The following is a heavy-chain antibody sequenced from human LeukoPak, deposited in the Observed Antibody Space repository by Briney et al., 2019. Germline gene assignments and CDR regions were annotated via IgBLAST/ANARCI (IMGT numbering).Heavy chain of an antibody. CDR1: GDNFNDYI. Sequence: SVKVACKASGDNFNDYIITWVRQAPGQGLEWMGEVIPLFNTPNYAQKFQGRVTIATDESTHTSYMELRSLRSDDTAVYYCVRVHRSYFYMDVWGKGTTVTVSS. CDR3: VRVHRSYFYMDV. J-gene: IGHJ6*03. V-gene: IGHV1-69*05. CDR2: VIPLFNTP.